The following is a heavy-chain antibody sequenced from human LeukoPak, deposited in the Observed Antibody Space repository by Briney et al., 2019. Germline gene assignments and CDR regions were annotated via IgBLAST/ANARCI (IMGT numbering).Heavy chain of an antibody. D-gene: IGHD6-13*01. Sequence: RTGESLKTSCRGSGYSFTSYWIGWVRQMPGKGLEWMGIIYPGDADTRYSPSFQGQVTISADKSISTAFLQWSSLKASDPAMYYCARPGRSSDSWYYFDYWGQGTLVTVSS. V-gene: IGHV5-51*01. CDR1: GYSFTSYW. CDR3: ARPGRSSDSWYYFDY. J-gene: IGHJ4*02. CDR2: IYPGDADT.